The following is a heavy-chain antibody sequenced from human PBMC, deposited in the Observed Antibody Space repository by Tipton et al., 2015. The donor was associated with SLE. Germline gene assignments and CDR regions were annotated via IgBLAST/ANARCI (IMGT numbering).Heavy chain of an antibody. CDR3: ARGGLYETSAYSVGFDI. J-gene: IGHJ3*02. CDR2: IYSSGST. CDR1: GGSFSGYY. D-gene: IGHD3-22*01. Sequence: PGLVKPSETLSLTCAVYGGSFSGYYWSWLRQPPGKGLEWIGRIYSSGSTNYKSSLQSRVTISLDTSNHQFSLRLHSVTVADTAVYYCARGGLYETSAYSVGFDIWGQGTLVTVSP. V-gene: IGHV4-4*09.